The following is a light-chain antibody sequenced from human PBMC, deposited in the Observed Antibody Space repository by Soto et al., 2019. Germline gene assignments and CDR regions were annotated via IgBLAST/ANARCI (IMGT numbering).Light chain of an antibody. V-gene: IGLV2-23*02. CDR1: SSDVGSYNL. CDR2: EVS. Sequence: QSALTQPASVSGSPAQSITISCTGTSSDVGSYNLVSWYQQHPGKAPKLIIYEVSKRPSGVSNRFSGSKSGNTASLTISGLQAEDDADYYCCSYAGSNVVFGGGTQLTVL. J-gene: IGLJ2*01. CDR3: CSYAGSNVV.